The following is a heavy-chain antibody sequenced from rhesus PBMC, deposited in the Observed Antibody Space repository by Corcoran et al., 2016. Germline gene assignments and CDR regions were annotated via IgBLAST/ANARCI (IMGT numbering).Heavy chain of an antibody. CDR3: ARGLAHCSDRGGETGGYECDY. Sequence: VQLVESGGGLVQPGGSLRLSCAASGFTFSSYGMHWGRQAPGKGLEWIGYISYSGSSYYTPSFKSRVTISIDTSKNQFSLKLSSVTAADTAVYYCARGLAHCSDRGGETGGYECDYWGQGVLVTV. J-gene: IGHJ4*01. D-gene: IGHD2-33*01. CDR2: ISYSGSS. V-gene: IGHV4-122*02. CDR1: GFTFSSYG.